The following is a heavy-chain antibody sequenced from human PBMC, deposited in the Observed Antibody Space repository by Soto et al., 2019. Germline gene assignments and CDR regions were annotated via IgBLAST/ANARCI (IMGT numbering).Heavy chain of an antibody. Sequence: SETLSLTCAVYGGSFSGYYWSWIRQPPGKGLEWIGEINHSGSTNYNPSLKSRVTISVDTSKNQFSLKLSSVTAADTAVYYCAAMGGAYCGGDCYSAPGDATIDYWGQGTLVTVSS. V-gene: IGHV4-34*01. D-gene: IGHD2-21*01. CDR3: AAMGGAYCGGDCYSAPGDATIDY. CDR1: GGSFSGYY. J-gene: IGHJ4*02. CDR2: INHSGST.